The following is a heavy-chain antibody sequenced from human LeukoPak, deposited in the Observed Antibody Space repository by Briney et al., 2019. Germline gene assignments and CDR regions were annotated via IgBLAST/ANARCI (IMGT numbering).Heavy chain of an antibody. CDR3: EKGGGGGYSYGYGQLDY. CDR2: INWNAGST. V-gene: IGHV3-43D*04. CDR1: GFTFHDYA. Sequence: GGSLRLSCAASGFTFHDYAMYWVRQAPGKGLEWVSLINWNAGSTYYADSAKGRFTISRDNSKNSLYLQMNSLIAEDTAMYYWEKGGGGGYSYGYGQLDYWGQGTLVTVSS. D-gene: IGHD5-18*01. J-gene: IGHJ4*02.